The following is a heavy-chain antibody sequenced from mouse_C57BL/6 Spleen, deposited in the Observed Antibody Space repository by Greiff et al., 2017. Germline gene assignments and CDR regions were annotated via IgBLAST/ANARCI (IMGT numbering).Heavy chain of an antibody. J-gene: IGHJ2*01. V-gene: IGHV5-17*01. Sequence: DVMLVESGGGLVKPGGSLKLSCAASGFTFSDYGMHWVRQAPEKGLEWVAYISSGSSTIYYADTVTGRFTISRDNAKNTLFLQMTSLRSEDTAMYYCARLFITTVVAEYYFGDWGQGTTLTAAS. CDR3: ARLFITTVVAEYYFGD. CDR1: GFTFSDYG. D-gene: IGHD1-1*01. CDR2: ISSGSSTI.